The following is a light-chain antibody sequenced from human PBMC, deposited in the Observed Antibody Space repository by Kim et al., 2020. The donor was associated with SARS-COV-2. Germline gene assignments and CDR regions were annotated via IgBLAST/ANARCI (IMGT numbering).Light chain of an antibody. CDR2: KDS. CDR1: NMGSKN. CDR3: QVWDSSTGV. V-gene: IGLV3-9*01. J-gene: IGLJ3*02. Sequence: SYELTQPLSVSVALGQTARITCGGNNMGSKNVHWYQQKPGQAPVLVIYKDSKRPSGIPERFSGSNSGNTATLTISRAQAGDEADYYCQVWDSSTGVVGGG.